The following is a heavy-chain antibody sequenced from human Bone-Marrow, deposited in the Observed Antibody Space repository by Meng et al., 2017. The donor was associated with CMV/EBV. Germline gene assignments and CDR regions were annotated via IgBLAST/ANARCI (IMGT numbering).Heavy chain of an antibody. CDR3: AKGDHRGGDYVDAFDI. V-gene: IGHV3-30*02. J-gene: IGHJ3*02. Sequence: GGSLRLSCAASGFTFSSYGMHWVRQAPGKGLEWVAFIRYDGSNKYYADSVKGRFTISKDNSKSSLYLQMNSLRTEDTALYYCAKGDHRGGDYVDAFDIWGQGTMVTVSS. CDR2: IRYDGSNK. CDR1: GFTFSSYG. D-gene: IGHD4-17*01.